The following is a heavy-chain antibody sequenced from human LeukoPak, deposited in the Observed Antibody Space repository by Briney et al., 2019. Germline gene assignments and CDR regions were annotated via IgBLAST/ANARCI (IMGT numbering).Heavy chain of an antibody. J-gene: IGHJ4*02. CDR1: GGSISSGGYY. Sequence: PSQTLSLTCTVSGGSISSGGYYWSWLRQHPGKGLEWIVYIYYSGSTYYNPSLKSRVTISVDTSKNQFSLKLSSVTAADTAVYYCAIQYPPPYSSSSKDYFDYWGQGTLVTVSS. V-gene: IGHV4-31*03. CDR3: AIQYPPPYSSSSKDYFDY. CDR2: IYYSGST. D-gene: IGHD6-6*01.